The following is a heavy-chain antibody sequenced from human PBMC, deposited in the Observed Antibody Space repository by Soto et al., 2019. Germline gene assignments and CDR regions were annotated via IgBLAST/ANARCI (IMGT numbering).Heavy chain of an antibody. V-gene: IGHV1-8*01. CDR3: ARGRASGSYYLLDY. CDR2: INPNSGNI. CDR1: GNTFTSYD. J-gene: IGHJ4*02. Sequence: AAVKVSCKASGNTFTSYDINWVRQATGHGLEWMGWINPNSGNIGYAQKFQGRVTMTRDTAIRTAYMEVSRLRSDDTAVYYCARGRASGSYYLLDYWGQGTLVTVSS. D-gene: IGHD3-10*01.